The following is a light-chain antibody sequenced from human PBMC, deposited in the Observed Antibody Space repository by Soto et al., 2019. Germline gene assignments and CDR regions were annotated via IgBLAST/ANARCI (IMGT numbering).Light chain of an antibody. CDR1: SSDIGGYNY. CDR2: EVT. V-gene: IGLV2-8*01. J-gene: IGLJ1*01. CDR3: SSFAGTNTPYV. Sequence: QSALAQPPSASGSPGQSLTISCTGTSSDIGGYNYVSWYQHHPGKAPKLMIYEVTKRPSGVPDRFSGSKSGNTASLTVSALHAEDDSDYYCSSFAGTNTPYVFGTGTKVTVL.